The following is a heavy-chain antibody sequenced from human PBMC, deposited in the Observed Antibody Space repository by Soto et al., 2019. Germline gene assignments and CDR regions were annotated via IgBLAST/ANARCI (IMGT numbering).Heavy chain of an antibody. D-gene: IGHD1-26*01. Sequence: GGSLRLSCAASGFTFDDYAMHWVRQAPGKGLEWVSGISWNSGSIGYADSVKGRFTISRDNAKNSLYLQMNSLRAEDTALYYCAKDIAGGSGKVDYWGQGTLVTVSS. CDR1: GFTFDDYA. J-gene: IGHJ4*02. CDR2: ISWNSGSI. V-gene: IGHV3-9*01. CDR3: AKDIAGGSGKVDY.